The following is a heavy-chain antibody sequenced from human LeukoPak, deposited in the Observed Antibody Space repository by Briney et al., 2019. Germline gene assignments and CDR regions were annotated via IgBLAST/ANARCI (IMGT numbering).Heavy chain of an antibody. V-gene: IGHV4-31*03. CDR2: IYYSGST. D-gene: IGHD2-21*02. Sequence: PSETLSLTCTVSGDSISSGGYSWSWIRQHPGKDLEWIGYIYYSGSTYYNPSLKSRVTISVDTSKNQFSLKLSSVTAADTAVYYCAREYCGGDCYSGAFDIWGQGTMVTVSS. CDR3: AREYCGGDCYSGAFDI. J-gene: IGHJ3*02. CDR1: GDSISSGGYS.